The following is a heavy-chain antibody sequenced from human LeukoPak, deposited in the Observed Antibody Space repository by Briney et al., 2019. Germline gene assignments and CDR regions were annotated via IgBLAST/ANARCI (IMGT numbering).Heavy chain of an antibody. J-gene: IGHJ5*02. CDR1: GGSISSGDYY. CDR3: ARARGHYGDYTNWFDP. V-gene: IGHV4-30-4*01. D-gene: IGHD4-17*01. CDR2: IYYSGNT. Sequence: SETLSLTCTVSGGSISSGDYYWSWIRQPPGKGLEWIGYIYYSGNTYYNPSLKSRVTMSVDTSKNQFSLKPSSVTAADTAVYYCARARGHYGDYTNWFDPWGQGTLVTVSS.